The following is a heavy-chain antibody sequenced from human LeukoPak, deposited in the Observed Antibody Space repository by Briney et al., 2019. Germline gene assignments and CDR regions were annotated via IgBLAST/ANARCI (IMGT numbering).Heavy chain of an antibody. CDR3: ARDRRESSKPNDAFDI. V-gene: IGHV4-59*01. D-gene: IGHD4-11*01. CDR2: IYYTGGT. Sequence: ASENLSLTCSVSGVTISSYYWSWIRQPPGKGLEWMGFIYYTGGTNYNPSLESRVTTSIDTSKKQLSLKRRSVTAADTAVYYCARDRRESSKPNDAFDIWGQGTMVTVSS. J-gene: IGHJ3*02. CDR1: GVTISSYY.